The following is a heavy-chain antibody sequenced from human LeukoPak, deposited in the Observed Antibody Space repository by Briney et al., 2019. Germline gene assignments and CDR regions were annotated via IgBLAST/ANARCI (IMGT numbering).Heavy chain of an antibody. J-gene: IGHJ5*02. V-gene: IGHV3-23*01. CDR3: AKDKGVVPAAIRGSDTGWFDP. D-gene: IGHD2-2*01. Sequence: GGSLRLSCAASGFTFSSYAMSWVRQAPGKGLEWVSAISGSGGSTYYADSVKGRFAISRDNSKNTLYLQMNSLRAEDTAVYYCAKDKGVVPAAIRGSDTGWFDPWGQGTLVTVSS. CDR2: ISGSGGST. CDR1: GFTFSSYA.